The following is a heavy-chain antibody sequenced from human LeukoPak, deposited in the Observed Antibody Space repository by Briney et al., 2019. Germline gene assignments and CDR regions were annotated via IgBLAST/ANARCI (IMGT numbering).Heavy chain of an antibody. Sequence: AGGSLRLSCAASRFTFRSYDMHWVRQSRGKGLEYFSAFNSNGGSTYYAICVKGRFTISRDNSKNTLYLQMGSLRAEDMAVYYCARGGLRGKYSYCYYEQYYFDYWGQGTLVTVSS. V-gene: IGHV3-64*01. CDR3: ARGGLRGKYSYCYYEQYYFDY. J-gene: IGHJ4*02. CDR1: RFTFRSYD. CDR2: FNSNGGST. D-gene: IGHD5-18*01.